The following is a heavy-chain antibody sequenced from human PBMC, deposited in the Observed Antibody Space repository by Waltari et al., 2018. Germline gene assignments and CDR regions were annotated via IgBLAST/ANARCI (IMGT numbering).Heavy chain of an antibody. CDR2: IYHSGTT. J-gene: IGHJ6*03. Sequence: QVQLQQWGAGLLRPSETLSITCAVYGGSFNDYYWSWIRTRPGKGLGWIGEIYHSGTTNYNPSLKSRVTISVDTSKKLFSLRLTSVTAADTAVYYCARVSSYYDFWSSSSYYYYMDVWDKGTTVTVSS. CDR1: GGSFNDYY. V-gene: IGHV4-34*02. D-gene: IGHD3-3*01. CDR3: ARVSSYYDFWSSSSYYYYMDV.